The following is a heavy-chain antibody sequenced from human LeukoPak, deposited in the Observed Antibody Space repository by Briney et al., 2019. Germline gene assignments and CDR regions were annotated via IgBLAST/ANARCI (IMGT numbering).Heavy chain of an antibody. CDR3: ARDRGSSSSGWFDP. CDR2: INPNSGDT. Sequence: ASVKVSCKASGYTFTGFYIHWVRQAPGQGLEWMGWINPNSGDTNYAQKFQDRVTMTRDTSISTAYMELSRLRSDDTAVYYCARDRGSSSSGWFDPWGQGTLVTVSS. CDR1: GYTFTGFY. V-gene: IGHV1-2*02. D-gene: IGHD6-13*01. J-gene: IGHJ5*02.